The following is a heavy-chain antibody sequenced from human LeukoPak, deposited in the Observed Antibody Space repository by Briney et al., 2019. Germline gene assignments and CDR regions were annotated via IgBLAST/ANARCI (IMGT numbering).Heavy chain of an antibody. D-gene: IGHD3-16*01. V-gene: IGHV3-11*01. CDR2: ISLSGSNI. J-gene: IGHJ4*02. Sequence: PGGSLRLSCAAPGFTFSDYYMSWIRQAPGKGLEWISDISLSGSNIYYADSVKGRFTISRDNVKNSLYLEMSSLRADDTAMYYCVRDSRLISPQGPTYVDSWGQGTLVTVSS. CDR1: GFTFSDYY. CDR3: VRDSRLISPQGPTYVDS.